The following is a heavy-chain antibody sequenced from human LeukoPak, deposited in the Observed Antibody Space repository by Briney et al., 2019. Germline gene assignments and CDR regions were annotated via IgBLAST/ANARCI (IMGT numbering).Heavy chain of an antibody. D-gene: IGHD3-10*01. CDR2: FDPEDGET. J-gene: IGHJ4*02. V-gene: IGHV1-24*01. CDR1: GYTLTELS. CDR3: ATEGKMARGVYTDY. Sequence: GASVKVSCKVSGYTLTELSMHWVRQPPGKGLEWMGRFDPEDGETIYAQKFQGRVTMTADTSTDTAYMELSSLRSQDTAVYYCATEGKMARGVYTDYWGQGTLVTVSS.